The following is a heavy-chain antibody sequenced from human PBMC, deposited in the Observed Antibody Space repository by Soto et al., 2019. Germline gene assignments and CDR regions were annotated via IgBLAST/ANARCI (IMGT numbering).Heavy chain of an antibody. V-gene: IGHV1-46*03. Sequence: QVQLVQSGAEVKKPGASVKVSCKASGYTFTSYYMHWVRQAPGQGLEWMGIINPSGGSTSYAQKFQGRVTMTRDTSTSTVYMELSSLRSEDMAVYYCASGCSGGSCYPYYFDYWGQGTLVTVSS. J-gene: IGHJ4*02. CDR3: ASGCSGGSCYPYYFDY. CDR2: INPSGGST. D-gene: IGHD2-15*01. CDR1: GYTFTSYY.